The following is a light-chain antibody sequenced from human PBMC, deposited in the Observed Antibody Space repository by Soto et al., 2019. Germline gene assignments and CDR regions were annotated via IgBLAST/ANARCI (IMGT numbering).Light chain of an antibody. CDR2: GAS. CDR3: QQSVGLTPT. V-gene: IGKV3-20*01. J-gene: IGKJ1*01. Sequence: EIAWTQSPGTLSLSPGERATLSCRASQSVSNNYLAWYQQKPGQAPRLLIYGASNRATGIPDRFSGSGSGTDGTLTISRLEKENGAVYYGQQSVGLTPTFGQGTKVDIK. CDR1: QSVSNNY.